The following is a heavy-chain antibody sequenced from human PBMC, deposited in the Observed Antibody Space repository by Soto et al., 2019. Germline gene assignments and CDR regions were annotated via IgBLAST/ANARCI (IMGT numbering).Heavy chain of an antibody. V-gene: IGHV1-2*02. D-gene: IGHD3-16*01. CDR3: ARDLRAASVWFDP. Sequence: SVKVSFKASRYTFTGYYMHWVRQAPGLGLEWMGWINPYSGGTDYAQKFQGRVTMTRDTSISTAYMELSRLRSDDTAVYYCARDLRAASVWFDPWGQGTLVTVSS. CDR2: INPYSGGT. CDR1: RYTFTGYY. J-gene: IGHJ5*02.